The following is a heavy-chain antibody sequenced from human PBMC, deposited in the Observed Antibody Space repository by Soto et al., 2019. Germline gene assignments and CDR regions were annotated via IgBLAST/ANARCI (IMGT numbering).Heavy chain of an antibody. CDR1: GFTFSSYD. CDR3: AYSSTPFDY. V-gene: IGHV3-23*01. D-gene: IGHD6-13*01. J-gene: IGHJ4*02. Sequence: ASGFTFSSYDMSWVRQAPGKGLEWVSAISGSGGSTYYADSVKGRFTISRDNSKNTLYLQMNSLRTEDTAVYYCAYSSTPFDYWGQGTLVTVSS. CDR2: ISGSGGST.